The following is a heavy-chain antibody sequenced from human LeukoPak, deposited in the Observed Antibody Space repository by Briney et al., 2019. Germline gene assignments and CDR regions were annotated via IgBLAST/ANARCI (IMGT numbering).Heavy chain of an antibody. D-gene: IGHD6-13*01. Sequence: GESLKISCKGSGHSFTSSWIGWVRQMPGKGLEWMGIIYPGDSDARYSPSFQGQVTISADKSISTAYLLWSSLKASDTAIYYCARHAGVGAAADSWGQGTPVTVSS. J-gene: IGHJ4*02. CDR1: GHSFTSSW. V-gene: IGHV5-51*01. CDR2: IYPGDSDA. CDR3: ARHAGVGAAADS.